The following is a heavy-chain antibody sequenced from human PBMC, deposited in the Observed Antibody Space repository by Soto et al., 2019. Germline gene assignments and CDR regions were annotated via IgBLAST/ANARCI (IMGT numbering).Heavy chain of an antibody. D-gene: IGHD2-15*01. Sequence: QVQLVQSGAEVKKPGSSVKVSCKASGGTFSSYAISWVRQAPGQGLEWMGGIIPIFGTANYAQKFQDRVTITADESTSTAYMELSSLRSEDTAVYYCARGPTYCSGGSCYSARYGAFDIWGQGTMVTVSS. V-gene: IGHV1-69*01. J-gene: IGHJ3*02. CDR1: GGTFSSYA. CDR2: IIPIFGTA. CDR3: ARGPTYCSGGSCYSARYGAFDI.